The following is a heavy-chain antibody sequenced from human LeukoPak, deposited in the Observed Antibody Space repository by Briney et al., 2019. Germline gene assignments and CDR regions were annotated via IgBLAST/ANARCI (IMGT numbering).Heavy chain of an antibody. D-gene: IGHD6-13*01. CDR2: IYPGDSDT. CDR3: ARQGGAAEYYYYYMDV. Sequence: GESLKISCKGSGYSFTSYWIGWVRQVPGKGLEWMGIIYPGDSDTRYSPSFQGQVTISADKSISTAYLQWSSLKASDTAMYYCARQGGAAEYYYYYMDVWGKGTTVTVS. CDR1: GYSFTSYW. V-gene: IGHV5-51*01. J-gene: IGHJ6*03.